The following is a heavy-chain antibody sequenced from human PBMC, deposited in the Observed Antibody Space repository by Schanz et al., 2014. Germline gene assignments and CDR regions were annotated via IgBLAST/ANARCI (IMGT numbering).Heavy chain of an antibody. V-gene: IGHV3-23*04. Sequence: EVRLVESGGGLVQPGGSLRLSCEASGFTFSTYAMSWVRQAPGKGLEWVSAISGSGGSTYYADSVKGRFTISRDNSKNTLYLQMSSLRAEDTAIYYCAKLSSSGRLAGYFDYWGQGALXTVSS. D-gene: IGHD6-19*01. J-gene: IGHJ4*02. CDR3: AKLSSSGRLAGYFDY. CDR2: ISGSGGST. CDR1: GFTFSTYA.